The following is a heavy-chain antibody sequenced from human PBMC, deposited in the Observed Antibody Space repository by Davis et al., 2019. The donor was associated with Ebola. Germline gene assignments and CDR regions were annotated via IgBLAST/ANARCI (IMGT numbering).Heavy chain of an antibody. V-gene: IGHV3-23*01. CDR1: GITFSSYA. D-gene: IGHD6-19*01. J-gene: IGHJ5*02. CDR3: AKDPIESHSSGRWGFDP. Sequence: GESLKISCEASGITFSSYAMSWVRQAPGKGLEWVATISGSGGSTYYADSVKGRFTISRDNSKNTLYLQMNSLRAEDTAVYYCAKDPIESHSSGRWGFDPWGQGTLVTVSS. CDR2: ISGSGGST.